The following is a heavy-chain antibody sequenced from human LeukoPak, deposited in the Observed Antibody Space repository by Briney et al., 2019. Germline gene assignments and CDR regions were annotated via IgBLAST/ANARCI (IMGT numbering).Heavy chain of an antibody. CDR2: ISGSGGST. V-gene: IGHV3-23*01. D-gene: IGHD6-19*01. CDR1: EFTFTNYY. CDR3: AKGYSSGWSGFSAFDY. Sequence: GGSLRLSCAVSEFTFTNYYMRWVRQAPWKGLEWVSAISGSGGSTYYADSVKGRFTISRDNSKNTLYLQMNSLRAEDTAVYYCAKGYSSGWSGFSAFDYWGQGTLVTVSS. J-gene: IGHJ4*02.